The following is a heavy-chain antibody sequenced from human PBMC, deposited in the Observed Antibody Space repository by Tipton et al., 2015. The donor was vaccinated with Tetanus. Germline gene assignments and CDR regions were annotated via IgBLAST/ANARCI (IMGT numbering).Heavy chain of an antibody. CDR1: GGSFSDFY. CDR3: ARGGDPGYFDF. CDR2: INHSGTA. Sequence: LRLSCAVSGGSFSDFYWSWIRQVPGQGLVWIGEINHSGTANKNPSLKSRVTMSVDTSNKQFSLRLDSVTAADTAVYYCARGGDPGYFDFWGQGILVTVSS. J-gene: IGHJ4*02. V-gene: IGHV4-34*01. D-gene: IGHD4-17*01.